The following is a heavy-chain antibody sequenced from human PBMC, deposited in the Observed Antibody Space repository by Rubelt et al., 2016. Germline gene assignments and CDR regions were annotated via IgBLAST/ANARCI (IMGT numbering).Heavy chain of an antibody. CDR2: INHSGRT. J-gene: IGHJ4*02. D-gene: IGHD1-14*01. CDR1: RGSISGYY. Sequence: QVQLQESGPGLVKPSETLSLTCSVSRGSISGYYWSWIRQPPGKGLEWIGEINHSGRTNYNPSLKSRVTISVDTSKNLFSLNLRSVTAADTAVYYCARDRGRTPFDYWGQGILVTVSS. V-gene: IGHV4-59*01. CDR3: ARDRGRTPFDY.